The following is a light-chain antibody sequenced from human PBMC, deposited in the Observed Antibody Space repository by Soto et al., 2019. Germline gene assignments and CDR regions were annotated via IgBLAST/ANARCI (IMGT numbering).Light chain of an antibody. CDR1: QTISVS. CDR2: DAS. J-gene: IGKJ1*01. Sequence: IQMTQSPSTLSASVGDTVTITCRASQTISVSLAWYRQKPGKAPKLLIYDASTLQEGVPSRFSGSGSGTEFTLTVTRLQPDDFATYFCQHYNSYSEAFGQGTKVELK. CDR3: QHYNSYSEA. V-gene: IGKV1-5*01.